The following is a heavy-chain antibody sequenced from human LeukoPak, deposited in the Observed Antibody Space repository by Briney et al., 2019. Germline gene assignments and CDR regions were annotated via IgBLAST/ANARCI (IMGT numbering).Heavy chain of an antibody. V-gene: IGHV3-7*03. CDR2: IKEDGSER. Sequence: GGSLRLSCEGSAFIFSGHWMNWVRQTPGKGLEWVASIKEDGSERQYVDSVKGRFSISRDNTKGSLFLQLNSLRAEDTAVYYCARDQGPIAVAENWFDPWGQGTLVTVSS. D-gene: IGHD6-19*01. CDR3: ARDQGPIAVAENWFDP. J-gene: IGHJ5*02. CDR1: AFIFSGHW.